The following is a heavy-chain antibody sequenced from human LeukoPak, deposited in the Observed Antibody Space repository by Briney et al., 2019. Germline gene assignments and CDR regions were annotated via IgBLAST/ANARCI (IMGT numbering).Heavy chain of an antibody. J-gene: IGHJ5*02. D-gene: IGHD3-3*01. CDR1: GYSFTSYW. Sequence: GESLKISCKGSGYSFTSYWIGWVRQMPGKGLEWMGIIYPGDSDTRYSPSFQGQVTISADKSISTAYLQWSSLKASDTAMYYCARRHHANYDFWSGYSINWFDPWGQGTLVTVSS. CDR2: IYPGDSDT. CDR3: ARRHHANYDFWSGYSINWFDP. V-gene: IGHV5-51*01.